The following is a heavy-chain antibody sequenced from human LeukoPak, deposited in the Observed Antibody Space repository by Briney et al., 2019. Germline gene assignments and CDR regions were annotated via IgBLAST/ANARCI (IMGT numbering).Heavy chain of an antibody. Sequence: GASVKVSCRASGGTFSSYAISWVRQAPGQGLEWMGRIIPIFGTANYAQKFQGRVTITTDESTSTAYMELSSLRSEDTAVYYCASGGGSYQTYFDYWGQGTLVTVSS. CDR3: ASGGGSYQTYFDY. D-gene: IGHD1-26*01. V-gene: IGHV1-69*05. J-gene: IGHJ4*02. CDR1: GGTFSSYA. CDR2: IIPIFGTA.